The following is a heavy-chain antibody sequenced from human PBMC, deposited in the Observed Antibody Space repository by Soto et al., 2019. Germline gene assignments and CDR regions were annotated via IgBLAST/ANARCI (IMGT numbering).Heavy chain of an antibody. CDR3: ARGAAGRWFFDL. CDR2: INSDGSRT. D-gene: IGHD6-13*01. V-gene: IGHV3-74*01. Sequence: EVQLVESGGGLVQPGWSLRLSCAASGFSFSSYWMHWVRQAPGKGLVWVSRINSDGSRTNYADSVKGRFTISRDNAENTVYLQMNSLRAEESAVYYCARGAAGRWFFDLWGRGTLVTVSS. J-gene: IGHJ2*01. CDR1: GFSFSSYW.